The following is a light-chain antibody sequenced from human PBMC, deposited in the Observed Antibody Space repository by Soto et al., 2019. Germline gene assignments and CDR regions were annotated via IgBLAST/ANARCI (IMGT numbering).Light chain of an antibody. V-gene: IGLV1-40*01. CDR3: QSYDSNLSGVL. Sequence: QAVVTQPPSVSGAPGQRVTISCSGTTSNIGAGYDVHWYQQLPGTAPKLLVYGNINRPSGVPDRFSGSQSGTSASLAITGLQAEDEADYYCQSYDSNLSGVLFGGGTKLTVL. CDR2: GNI. J-gene: IGLJ2*01. CDR1: TSNIGAGYD.